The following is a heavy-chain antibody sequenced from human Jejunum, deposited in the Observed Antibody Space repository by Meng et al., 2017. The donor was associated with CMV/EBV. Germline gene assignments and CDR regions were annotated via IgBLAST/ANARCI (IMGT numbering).Heavy chain of an antibody. D-gene: IGHD5-24*01. J-gene: IGHJ4*02. Sequence: FGAYAMSWVRQGPGKGLEWVGFIRSKAYGGTTEYAASVKGRFIISRDDSKSIAYLQMNSLKTEDTAVYYCTRNLPNVETATITLDYWGQGTLVTVSS. CDR1: FGAYA. CDR2: IRSKAYGGTT. CDR3: TRNLPNVETATITLDY. V-gene: IGHV3-49*04.